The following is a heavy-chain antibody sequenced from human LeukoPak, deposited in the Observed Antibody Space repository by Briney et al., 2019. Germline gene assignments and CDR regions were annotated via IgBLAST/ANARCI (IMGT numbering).Heavy chain of an antibody. J-gene: IGHJ6*02. CDR2: IGTSGDT. V-gene: IGHV3-13*01. Sequence: GGSLRLSCAASGFTFSSYDMHWVRQAPGKGLEWVSSIGTSGDTYFSGALKGRFSISRDDAKDSLYLQMNSLRAGDTAVYYCVRSAIVVGNGMDGWGQGTTVTVSS. D-gene: IGHD1-26*01. CDR3: VRSAIVVGNGMDG. CDR1: GFTFSSYD.